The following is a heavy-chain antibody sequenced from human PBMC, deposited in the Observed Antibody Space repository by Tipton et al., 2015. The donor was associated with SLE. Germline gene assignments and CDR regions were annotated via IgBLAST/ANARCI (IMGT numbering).Heavy chain of an antibody. D-gene: IGHD2-2*01. V-gene: IGHV1-46*01. J-gene: IGHJ6*02. CDR2: INPTGGRT. Sequence: QSGAEVKKPGASVKVSCKASGYTFTDFYMHWVRQAPGQGLEWMGVINPTGGRTSYAQKFQGRVTLTSDTSTSTVYMELSSLRSEDTAIYYCARDGDHLLWYNDELRYYYYGLDVWGQGTTVTVSS. CDR1: GYTFTDFY. CDR3: ARDGDHLLWYNDELRYYYYGLDV.